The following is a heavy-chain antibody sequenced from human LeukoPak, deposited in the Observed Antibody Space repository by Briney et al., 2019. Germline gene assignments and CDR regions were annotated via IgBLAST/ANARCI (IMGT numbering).Heavy chain of an antibody. J-gene: IGHJ4*02. CDR3: GMQGGSSWSEFDY. CDR1: GFTFSSYE. Sequence: GGSLRLSCAASGFTFSSYEMNWVRQAPGKGLEWVSYISSSGSTIYYADSVKGRFTISRDNAKNSLYLQMNSLRAEDTAVYYCGMQGGSSWSEFDYWGQGTLVTVSS. CDR2: ISSSGSTI. D-gene: IGHD6-13*01. V-gene: IGHV3-48*03.